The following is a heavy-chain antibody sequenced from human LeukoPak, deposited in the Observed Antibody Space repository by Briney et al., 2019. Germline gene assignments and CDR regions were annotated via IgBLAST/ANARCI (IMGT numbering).Heavy chain of an antibody. CDR2: LYYSGRT. D-gene: IGHD3-10*01. CDR1: GDSISSYF. Sequence: KPSETLSLTCTVSGDSISSYFWCWIRQPPGKGLEWIGCLYYSGRTNYSPSLTSRVTLSADTSKNQFSLKLSSVTAADTAVYYCASISGSLDIWGQGTMVTVSS. V-gene: IGHV4-59*08. CDR3: ASISGSLDI. J-gene: IGHJ3*02.